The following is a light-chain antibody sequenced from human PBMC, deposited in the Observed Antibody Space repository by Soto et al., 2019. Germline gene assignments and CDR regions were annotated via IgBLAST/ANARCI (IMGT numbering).Light chain of an antibody. Sequence: ENVLTQSPGTLSFSPGGRATLSCRARQSIRSSFLAWYQHKPGQAPRLLMYGASTRATGTPDRFSGSGSGTDFTLTISRLEPEDFAVYYCQQYGSSPGTFGQGTKVDIK. CDR3: QQYGSSPGT. J-gene: IGKJ2*01. CDR1: QSIRSSF. V-gene: IGKV3-20*01. CDR2: GAS.